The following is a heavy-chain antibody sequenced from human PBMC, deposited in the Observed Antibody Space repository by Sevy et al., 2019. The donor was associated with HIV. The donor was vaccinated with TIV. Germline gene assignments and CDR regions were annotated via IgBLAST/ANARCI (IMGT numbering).Heavy chain of an antibody. CDR2: ISYDGSSK. V-gene: IGHV3-30-3*01. Sequence: GGSLRLSCAASGFTFSSFAMHWVRQAPGKGLEWVAVISYDGSSKYYPDSVKGRFTISGDNAKNTLYLQMNRLRPEDTAVYFCAILGVDCVSTNCYGMRSLSFDFWGQGTLVTVSS. J-gene: IGHJ4*02. CDR1: GFTFSSFA. CDR3: AILGVDCVSTNCYGMRSLSFDF. D-gene: IGHD2-2*01.